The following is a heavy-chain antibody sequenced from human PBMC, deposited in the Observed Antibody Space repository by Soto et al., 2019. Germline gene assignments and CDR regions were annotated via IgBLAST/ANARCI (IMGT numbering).Heavy chain of an antibody. D-gene: IGHD3-10*01. V-gene: IGHV2-5*02. Sequence: QITLKESGPTLVKPTQTLMLTCTFSGFSLSTSGVGVGWIRQPPGKALEWLASVYWDDDKRYSPSLESRLTITKDTSKNPVVLTLTHMDPVDTATYCGAHLAYYGSGSYTSWGQGTLFTVSS. J-gene: IGHJ5*02. CDR1: GFSLSTSGVG. CDR3: AHLAYYGSGSYTS. CDR2: VYWDDDK.